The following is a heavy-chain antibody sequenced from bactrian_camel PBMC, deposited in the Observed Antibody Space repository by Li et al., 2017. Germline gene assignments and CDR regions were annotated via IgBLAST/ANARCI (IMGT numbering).Heavy chain of an antibody. CDR2: TYQGGTRT. V-gene: IGHV3S32*01. D-gene: IGHD5*01. CDR1: GYTYGRID. Sequence: VQLVESGGGSVQAGGSLRLSCAASGYTYGRIDMGWFRQVPGKEREAVAATYQGGTRTYYVDSVKGRFTISKDNGQKTLYLRMDNLNPEDTGMYYCAAVPTRLWVGYVSWHEFKYFGQGTQVTVS. J-gene: IGHJ4*01.